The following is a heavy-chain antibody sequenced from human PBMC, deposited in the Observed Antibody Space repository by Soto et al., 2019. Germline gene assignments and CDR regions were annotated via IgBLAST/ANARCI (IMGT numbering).Heavy chain of an antibody. Sequence: EVQLVESGGGLVKPGGSLRLSGAASGFTFSSYGINWVRPAPGQGLEWVPSISSGSSYIYYADSVKGRFTISRDNAKNSLYLQMNSLRAEDTAVYYCARDRDSSGWNDYWGQGTLVTVSS. J-gene: IGHJ4*02. CDR1: GFTFSSYG. CDR3: ARDRDSSGWNDY. D-gene: IGHD6-19*01. V-gene: IGHV3-21*01. CDR2: ISSGSSYI.